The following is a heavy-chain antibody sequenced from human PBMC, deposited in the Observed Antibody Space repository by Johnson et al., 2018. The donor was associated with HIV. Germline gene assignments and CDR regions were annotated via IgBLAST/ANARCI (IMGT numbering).Heavy chain of an antibody. V-gene: IGHV3-30-3*01. CDR3: ARLDEIAAAGTGDAFDI. CDR2: VSYDGSSK. D-gene: IGHD6-13*01. CDR1: GFTFSRFA. Sequence: QVKLVESGGDVVQPERSLRLSCATSGFTFSRFAMHWVRQAPGKGLEWVACVSYDGSSKYYAASVKGRFIISRDNSKNTLYLQMNSLRAEDTALYYCARLDEIAAAGTGDAFDIWGQGTMVTVSS. J-gene: IGHJ3*02.